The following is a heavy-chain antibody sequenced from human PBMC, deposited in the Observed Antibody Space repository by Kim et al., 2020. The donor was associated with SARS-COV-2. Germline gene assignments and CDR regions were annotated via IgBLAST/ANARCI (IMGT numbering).Heavy chain of an antibody. V-gene: IGHV3-9*01. J-gene: IGHJ4*02. D-gene: IGHD6-13*01. Sequence: AYTLKGRFTISRDKAKNSLYLQMNSLRAEDTALYYCAKLPGIAAAGTIDYWGQGTLVTVSS. CDR3: AKLPGIAAAGTIDY.